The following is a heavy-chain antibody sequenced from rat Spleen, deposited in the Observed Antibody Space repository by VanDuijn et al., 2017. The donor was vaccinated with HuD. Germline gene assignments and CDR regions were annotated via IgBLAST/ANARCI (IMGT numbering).Heavy chain of an antibody. CDR2: ISPSGVT. J-gene: IGHJ3*01. Sequence: EVQLVESGGGLVQPGRSLKLSCAASGFTFSNFDMAWVRQAPTKGLEWVTSISPSGVTYYRASLKGRFTVSRENTERTLYLLVDSLRSEDTATYYCVRQDTSGYSNWFAYWGQGTLVTVSS. CDR3: VRQDTSGYSNWFAY. CDR1: GFTFSNFD. V-gene: IGHV5-25*01. D-gene: IGHD4-3*01.